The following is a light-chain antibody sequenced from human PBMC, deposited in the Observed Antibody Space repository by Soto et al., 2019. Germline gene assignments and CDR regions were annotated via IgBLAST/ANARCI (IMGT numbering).Light chain of an antibody. Sequence: DIQMTQSPSTLSGSVGDRVTITCRASQTISSWLAWYQQKPGKAPKLLIYKASTLKSGVPSRFSGSGSGTEFTLTISSLQPEEFATYYCLQHNSYPLTVGGGTKVDIK. J-gene: IGKJ4*01. CDR3: LQHNSYPLT. CDR2: KAS. CDR1: QTISSW. V-gene: IGKV1-5*03.